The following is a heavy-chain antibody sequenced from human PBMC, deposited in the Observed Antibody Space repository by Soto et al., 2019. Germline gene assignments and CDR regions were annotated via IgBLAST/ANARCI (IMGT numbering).Heavy chain of an antibody. CDR3: ARIPTYYDFWSGYLDFDY. CDR1: GGSISSSSYY. CDR2: IYYSGST. D-gene: IGHD3-3*01. J-gene: IGHJ4*02. V-gene: IGHV4-39*01. Sequence: QLQLQESGPGLVKPSETLSLTCTVSGGSISSSSYYWGWIRQPPGKGLEWIGSIYYSGSTYYNPSLKSRVSISVDTSKNQFSLKLSSVPAADTAVYYCARIPTYYDFWSGYLDFDYWGQGTLVTVSS.